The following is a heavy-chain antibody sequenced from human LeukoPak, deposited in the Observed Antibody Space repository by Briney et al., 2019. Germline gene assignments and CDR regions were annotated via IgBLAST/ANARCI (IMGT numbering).Heavy chain of an antibody. D-gene: IGHD1-1*01. J-gene: IGHJ4*02. CDR1: GFMLGSYW. Sequence: GGSLRLSCAASGFMLGSYWMSWVRQAPGKGLEWVANIKQDGSEKYYVDSVKGRFTISRDNAKNSLNLQMNRLRAEDTAVYYCAREGSQSASATYPGNDWGQGTLVTVSS. CDR3: AREGSQSASATYPGND. V-gene: IGHV3-7*01. CDR2: IKQDGSEK.